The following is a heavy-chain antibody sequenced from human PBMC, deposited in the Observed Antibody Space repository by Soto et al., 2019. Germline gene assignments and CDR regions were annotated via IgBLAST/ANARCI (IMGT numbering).Heavy chain of an antibody. CDR1: GFTFSSYA. CDR2: ISYDGSNK. D-gene: IGHD4-17*01. J-gene: IGHJ5*02. CDR3: ARPIDYGDYLANWFDP. Sequence: QVQVVESGGGVVQPGRSLRLSCAASGFTFSSYAMHWLRQAPDKGLEWVAVISYDGSNKYYADSVKGRFTISRDNSKNTLYLQMNSLRDADTAVYYCARPIDYGDYLANWFDPWGQGTLVTVSS. V-gene: IGHV3-30-3*01.